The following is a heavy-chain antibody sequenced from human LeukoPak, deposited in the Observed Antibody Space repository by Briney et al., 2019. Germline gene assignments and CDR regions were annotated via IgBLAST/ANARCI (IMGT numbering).Heavy chain of an antibody. CDR1: GFTFSSYE. D-gene: IGHD5-18*01. J-gene: IGHJ4*02. V-gene: IGHV3-48*03. CDR2: ISSSGTTI. CDR3: ARDGGYSYGQFDY. Sequence: GGSLRLSCAVSGFTFSSYEMNWVRQAPGKGLEWVSYISSSGTTIYYADSVKGRFTISRDNAKNSLCLQMNSLRAEDTAVYYCARDGGYSYGQFDYWGQGTLVTVSS.